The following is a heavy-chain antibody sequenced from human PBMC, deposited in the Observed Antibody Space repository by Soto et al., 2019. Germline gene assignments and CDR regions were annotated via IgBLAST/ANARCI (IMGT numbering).Heavy chain of an antibody. CDR3: ARDLRCCGLDV. CDR2: IFYSGST. V-gene: IGHV4-59*01. CDR1: GPFMRSYY. D-gene: IGHD3-9*01. Sequence: SETLSLTCNVSGPFMRSYYWTWLRLSSGKGLEWIGDIFYSGSTNLNPSLRSRLSISIDTSKNKFSLMLNSVTAADTAVYYCARDLRCCGLDVWGQGTTVTVS. J-gene: IGHJ6*02.